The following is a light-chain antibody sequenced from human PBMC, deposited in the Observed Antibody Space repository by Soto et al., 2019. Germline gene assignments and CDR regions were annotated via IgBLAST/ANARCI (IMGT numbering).Light chain of an antibody. CDR3: HQRSNWPTQGT. Sequence: EVVFTQSPATLSLSPGERATLSCRAIQSVSRYLAWYQQKPGQAPRLLIYDASKRATGIPARISGSGSGTDFTLTISSLEPEDFAVYYCHQRSNWPTQGTFGQGTKVDIK. V-gene: IGKV3-11*01. CDR2: DAS. J-gene: IGKJ1*01. CDR1: QSVSRY.